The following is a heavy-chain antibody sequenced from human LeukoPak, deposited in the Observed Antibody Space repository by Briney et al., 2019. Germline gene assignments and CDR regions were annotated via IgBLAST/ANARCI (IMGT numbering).Heavy chain of an antibody. CDR3: ARPESGIAAAGGAFDI. Sequence: GESLKISCKGSGYSFTSYWIGWVRQMPGKGLEWMGIIYPGDSDTRYSPSFQGQVTISADKSISTAYLQWSSLKASDTAMYYCARPESGIAAAGGAFDIWGQGTMVTVSS. V-gene: IGHV5-51*01. CDR1: GYSFTSYW. CDR2: IYPGDSDT. D-gene: IGHD6-13*01. J-gene: IGHJ3*02.